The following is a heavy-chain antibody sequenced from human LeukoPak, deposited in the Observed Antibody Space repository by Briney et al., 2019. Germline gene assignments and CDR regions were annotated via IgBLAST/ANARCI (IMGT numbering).Heavy chain of an antibody. J-gene: IGHJ4*02. CDR3: ARARDTAMDSDY. CDR1: GYTFINYD. D-gene: IGHD5-18*01. CDR2: INPNSGGT. V-gene: IGHV1-2*04. Sequence: ASVKVSCKASGYTFINYDIRWVRQAPGQGLEWMGWINPNSGGTNYAQKFQGWVTMTRDTSISTAYMELSRLRSDDTAVYYCARARDTAMDSDYWGQGTLVTVSS.